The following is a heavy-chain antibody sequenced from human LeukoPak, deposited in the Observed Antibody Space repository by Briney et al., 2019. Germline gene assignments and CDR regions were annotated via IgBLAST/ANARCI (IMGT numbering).Heavy chain of an antibody. CDR3: AKDPTGSYSFYFDY. CDR2: ISSSGSTI. Sequence: GGSLRLSCAASGFTFSSYEMNWVRQAPGKGLEWVSYISSSGSTIYYADSVKGRFTISRDNAKNSLYLQMNSLRAEDTAVYYCAKDPTGSYSFYFDYWGQGTLVTVSS. D-gene: IGHD1-26*01. J-gene: IGHJ4*02. V-gene: IGHV3-48*03. CDR1: GFTFSSYE.